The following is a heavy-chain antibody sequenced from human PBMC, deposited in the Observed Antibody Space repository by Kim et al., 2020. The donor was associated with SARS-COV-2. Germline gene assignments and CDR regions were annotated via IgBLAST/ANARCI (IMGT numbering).Heavy chain of an antibody. CDR1: GGTFSSYA. CDR2: IIPIFGTA. CDR3: AREVGSGYYYGAFDI. J-gene: IGHJ3*02. Sequence: SVKVSCKASGGTFSSYAISWVRQAPGQGLEWMGGIIPIFGTANYAQKFQGRVTITADESTSTAYMELSSLRSEDTAVYYCAREVGSGYYYGAFDIWGQGTMVTVSS. V-gene: IGHV1-69*13. D-gene: IGHD3-22*01.